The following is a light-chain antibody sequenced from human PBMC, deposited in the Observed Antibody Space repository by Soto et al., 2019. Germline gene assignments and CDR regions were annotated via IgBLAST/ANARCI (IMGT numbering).Light chain of an antibody. J-gene: IGKJ5*01. CDR2: DAS. V-gene: IGKV3-15*01. Sequence: EVVMTQSPGTLSLSPGGRATLSCRASRSLTTNLSWYQKKPGQAPRLLINDASTRATGIPARFSGSGSGTEFTLTISSLQSEDFAVYFCQQYDDWPLTFGQGTRLETK. CDR1: RSLTTN. CDR3: QQYDDWPLT.